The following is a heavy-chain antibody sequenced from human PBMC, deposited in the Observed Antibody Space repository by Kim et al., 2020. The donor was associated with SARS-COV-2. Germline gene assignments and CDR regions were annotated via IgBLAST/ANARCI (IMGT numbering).Heavy chain of an antibody. Sequence: ADPVEGRFTIARDNSKNTLYLQMNSRRAEDTAVYYCARDGSYHYYYYYMDVWGKGTTVTVSS. V-gene: IGHV3-30*07. J-gene: IGHJ6*03. CDR3: ARDGSYHYYYYYMDV. D-gene: IGHD1-26*01.